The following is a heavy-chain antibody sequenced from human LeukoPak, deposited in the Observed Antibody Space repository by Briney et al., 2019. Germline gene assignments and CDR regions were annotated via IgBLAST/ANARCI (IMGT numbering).Heavy chain of an antibody. CDR2: IYHSGST. D-gene: IGHD4-17*01. J-gene: IGHJ3*02. Sequence: SETLSLTCTVSGGSISSGGYYWSWIRQHPGKGLEWIGYIYHSGSTYYNPSLKSRVTISVDTSKNQFSLKLSSVTAADTAVYYCARDQGPGNYGDYLGDAFDIWGQGTMVTVSS. CDR1: GGSISSGGYY. V-gene: IGHV4-31*03. CDR3: ARDQGPGNYGDYLGDAFDI.